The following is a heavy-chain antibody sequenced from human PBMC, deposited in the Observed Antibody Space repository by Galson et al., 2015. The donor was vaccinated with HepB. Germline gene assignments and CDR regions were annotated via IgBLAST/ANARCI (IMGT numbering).Heavy chain of an antibody. CDR1: GFTFDDYA. CDR2: ISWDGGST. CDR3: ARSCSSTSCYGDYYYYGMDV. J-gene: IGHJ6*02. V-gene: IGHV3-43D*04. D-gene: IGHD2-2*01. Sequence: SLRLSCAASGFTFDDYAMHWVRQAPGKGLEWVSLISWDGGSTYYADSVKGRFTISRDNSKNSLYLQMNSLRAEDAALYYCARSCSSTSCYGDYYYYGMDVWGQGTTVTVSS.